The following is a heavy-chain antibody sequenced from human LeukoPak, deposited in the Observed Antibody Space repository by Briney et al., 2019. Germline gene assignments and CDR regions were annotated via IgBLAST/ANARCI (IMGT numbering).Heavy chain of an antibody. J-gene: IGHJ5*02. CDR2: ISGSGGST. CDR3: AKRVTMVRGVLGP. V-gene: IGHV3-23*01. Sequence: GGSLRLSCAASGFTFNTFNMNWVRQAPGKGLEWVSAISGSGGSTYYADSVKGRFTISRDNSKNTLYLQMNSLRAEDTAVYYCAKRVTMVRGVLGPWGQGTLVTVSS. CDR1: GFTFNTFN. D-gene: IGHD3-10*01.